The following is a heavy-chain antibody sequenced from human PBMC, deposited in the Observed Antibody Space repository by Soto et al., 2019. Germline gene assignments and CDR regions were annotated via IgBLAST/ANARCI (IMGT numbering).Heavy chain of an antibody. CDR1: GYTFTSYA. CDR2: INAGNGNT. J-gene: IGHJ5*02. V-gene: IGHV1-3*01. Sequence: SVKVSCKASGYTFTSYAMHWVRQAPGQRLEWMGWINAGNGNTKYSQKFQGRVTITRDTSASTAYMELSSLRSEDTAVYYCARVYCSSTSCQNWFDPWGQGTLVTVSS. CDR3: ARVYCSSTSCQNWFDP. D-gene: IGHD2-2*01.